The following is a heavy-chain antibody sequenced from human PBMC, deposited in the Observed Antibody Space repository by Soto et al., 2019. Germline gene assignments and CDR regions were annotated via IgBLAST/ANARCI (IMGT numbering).Heavy chain of an antibody. CDR3: AKXSGPLKLLNYVFYGLDV. CDR1: GFTVSISY. D-gene: IGHD2-21*02. V-gene: IGHV3-53*01. CDR2: IESGGTA. J-gene: IGHJ6*02. Sequence: GGSLRLSCNASGFTVSISYMSWVRQAPGMGLEWVAVIESGGTAHYADSVKGRLTISRDNPNNIIYLQLHTLRAEDTAVYYCAKXSGPLKLLNYVFYGLDVWGQGTTVTVSS.